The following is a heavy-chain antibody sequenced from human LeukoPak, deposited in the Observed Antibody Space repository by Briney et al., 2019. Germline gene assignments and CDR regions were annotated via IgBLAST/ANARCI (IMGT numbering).Heavy chain of an antibody. Sequence: PGGSLRLSCAVSGFTFSAHYMDWVRQAPGKGLEWVGRTTNEANGYTTEYAASVKGRFTISRDDSKNSLYLQMNSLKTEDTAVYYCARRVYYCDSGFDYWGQGTLVTVSS. CDR1: GFTFSAHY. CDR2: TTNEANGYTT. V-gene: IGHV3-72*01. CDR3: ARRVYYCDSGFDY. J-gene: IGHJ4*02. D-gene: IGHD3-22*01.